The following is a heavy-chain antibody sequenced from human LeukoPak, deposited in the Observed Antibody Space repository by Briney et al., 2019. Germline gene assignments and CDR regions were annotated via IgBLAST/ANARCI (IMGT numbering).Heavy chain of an antibody. CDR1: GFIFSSYW. J-gene: IGHJ3*02. CDR3: VKGAAYHLSDAIAI. D-gene: IGHD1-14*01. Sequence: GGSLRLSCAASGFIFSSYWMHWVSQAPGKGLECVSGISWNSGTIGYADSVKGRFTISRDNAKNSLYLQMNSLRAEDTALYYCVKGAAYHLSDAIAIWGQGTMVTVSS. V-gene: IGHV3-9*01. CDR2: ISWNSGTI.